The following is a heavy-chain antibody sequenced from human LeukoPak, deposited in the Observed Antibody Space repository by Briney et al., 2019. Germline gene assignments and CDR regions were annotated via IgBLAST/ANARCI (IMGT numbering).Heavy chain of an antibody. Sequence: GGSLRLSCAASGFPFSSYAMSWVRQAPGKGLEWVTFIQYDGSQKYYVDSVKGRFAISRDNSKNTMFLQMDSLRTEDTAVYYCAKGGTWPDYWGQGTLVTVSS. CDR2: IQYDGSQK. CDR1: GFPFSSYA. V-gene: IGHV3-30*02. CDR3: AKGGTWPDY. J-gene: IGHJ4*02.